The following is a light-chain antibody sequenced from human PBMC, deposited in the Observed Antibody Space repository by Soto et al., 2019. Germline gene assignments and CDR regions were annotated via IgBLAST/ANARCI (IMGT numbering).Light chain of an antibody. CDR3: QQYCSSPPIT. Sequence: EIVLTQSPGTLSLSPGERATLSCRASQSVSSSYLAWYQQKPGQAPRLLIYGASSRATGIPDRFSGSGSGTDFTLTISRLEPEDVAVDYCQQYCSSPPITFGPGTKVDIK. V-gene: IGKV3-20*01. J-gene: IGKJ3*01. CDR2: GAS. CDR1: QSVSSSY.